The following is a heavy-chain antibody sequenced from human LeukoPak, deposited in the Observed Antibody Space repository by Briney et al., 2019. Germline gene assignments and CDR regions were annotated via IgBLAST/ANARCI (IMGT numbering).Heavy chain of an antibody. J-gene: IGHJ6*03. CDR3: ARASGDFWSGYTILFDYYYYYMDV. CDR2: IYTSGST. D-gene: IGHD3-3*01. Sequence: PSQTLSLTCTVSGGSISSGSYYWSWLRQPAGKGLEWIGRIYTSGSTNYNPSLKSRVTISVDTSKNQFSLKLSSVTAADTAVYYCARASGDFWSGYTILFDYYYYYMDVWGKGTTVTVSS. V-gene: IGHV4-61*02. CDR1: GGSISSGSYY.